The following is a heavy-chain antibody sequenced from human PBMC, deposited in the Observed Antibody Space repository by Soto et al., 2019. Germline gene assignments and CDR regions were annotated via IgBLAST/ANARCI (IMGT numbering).Heavy chain of an antibody. CDR1: GGTFSGFA. D-gene: IGHD1-1*01. CDR2: IIPFFGTT. V-gene: IGHV1-69*01. Sequence: QVQLVQSGHEVKRPASSVKVSCKASGGTFSGFAVSWVRQAPGQGLEWLGAIIPFFGTTFYAHKFQGRVTITTDESFNTVYLDLSSLTSEDTALYYCATLASPYSTGTSDSVASHWGQGTLVTVSS. J-gene: IGHJ4*02. CDR3: ATLASPYSTGTSDSVASH.